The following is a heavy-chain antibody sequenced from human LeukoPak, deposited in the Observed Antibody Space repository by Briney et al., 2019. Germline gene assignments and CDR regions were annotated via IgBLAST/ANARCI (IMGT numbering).Heavy chain of an antibody. V-gene: IGHV1-3*01. CDR1: GYTFTSYA. CDR3: AGKRKPDYYGMDV. CDR2: INAGNGNT. D-gene: IGHD4-23*01. Sequence: ASVKVSCKASGYTFTSYAMHWVRQAPGQRLEWMGWINAGNGNTKYSQKFQGRVTITRDTSASTAYIELRSVRSEDTAVYYCAGKRKPDYYGMDVWGKGTTVSVSS. J-gene: IGHJ6*04.